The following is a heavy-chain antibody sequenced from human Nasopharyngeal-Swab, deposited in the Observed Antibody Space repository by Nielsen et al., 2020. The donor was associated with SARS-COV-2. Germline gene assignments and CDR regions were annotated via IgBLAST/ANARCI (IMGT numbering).Heavy chain of an antibody. D-gene: IGHD3-22*01. J-gene: IGHJ6*02. V-gene: IGHV1-2*06. Sequence: ASVKVSCKASGYTFTGYYMHWVRQAPGQGLEWMGRINPNSGGTNYAQKFQGRVTMTRDTSASTAYMELSSLRSEDTAVYYCARYYREGSGYFYYGMDVWGQGTTVTVSS. CDR2: INPNSGGT. CDR1: GYTFTGYY. CDR3: ARYYREGSGYFYYGMDV.